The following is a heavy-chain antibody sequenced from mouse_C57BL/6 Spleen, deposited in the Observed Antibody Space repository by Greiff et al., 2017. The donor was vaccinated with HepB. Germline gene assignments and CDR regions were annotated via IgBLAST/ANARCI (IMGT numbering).Heavy chain of an antibody. Sequence: EVQLVESGGGLVKPGGSLKLSCAASGFTFSSYAMSWVRQTPEKRLEWVATISDGGSYTYYPDNVKGRFTISRDNAKNNLYLQMSHLTSEDTARYYCAREDDGFWFAYWGQGTLVTVSA. CDR2: ISDGGSYT. CDR3: AREDDGFWFAY. D-gene: IGHD2-3*01. CDR1: GFTFSSYA. J-gene: IGHJ3*01. V-gene: IGHV5-4*01.